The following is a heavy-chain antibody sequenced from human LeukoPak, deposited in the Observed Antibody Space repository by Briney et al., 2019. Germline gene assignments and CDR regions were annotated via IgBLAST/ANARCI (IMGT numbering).Heavy chain of an antibody. V-gene: IGHV1-18*04. CDR1: GYTFTSYG. CDR3: ARDHTGYSSSWYPDY. CDR2: ISAYNGNT. J-gene: IGHJ4*02. Sequence: ASVKVSCKASGYTFTSYGISWVRQVPGQGLEWMGWISAYNGNTNYAQKLQGRVTMTTDTSTSTAYMELRSLRSDDTAVYYCARDHTGYSSSWYPDYWGQGTLVTVSS. D-gene: IGHD6-13*01.